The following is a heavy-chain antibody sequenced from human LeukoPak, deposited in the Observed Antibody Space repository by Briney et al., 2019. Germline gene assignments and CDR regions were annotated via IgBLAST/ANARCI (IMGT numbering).Heavy chain of an antibody. V-gene: IGHV3-21*01. D-gene: IGHD3-22*01. CDR3: ARGNYYGSSGYYYVHY. J-gene: IGHJ4*02. CDR2: ISSSSYI. Sequence: GGSLRLSCAASGFTFSSYSMNWVRQAPGKGLEWVSSISSSSYIYYPDSVRGRFTISRDNAKNSLYLQINSLRVEDTAVYYCARGNYYGSSGYYYVHYWGQGTLVTVSS. CDR1: GFTFSSYS.